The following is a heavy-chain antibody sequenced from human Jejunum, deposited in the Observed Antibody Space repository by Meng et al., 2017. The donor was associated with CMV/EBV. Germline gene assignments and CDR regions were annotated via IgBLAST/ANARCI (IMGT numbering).Heavy chain of an antibody. CDR1: GFAFNNAW. J-gene: IGHJ2*01. CDR2: VKGKTDGETT. Sequence: GFAFNNAWMNWVRQAPGKGLEWIGRVKGKTDGETTEYGTPVKGRFTVSRDDSKNMLYLQMNSLKNEDTAVYYCTTCPGYDYCRYFDLWGRGTLGHRLL. D-gene: IGHD3/OR15-3a*01. V-gene: IGHV3-15*01. CDR3: TTCPGYDYCRYFDL.